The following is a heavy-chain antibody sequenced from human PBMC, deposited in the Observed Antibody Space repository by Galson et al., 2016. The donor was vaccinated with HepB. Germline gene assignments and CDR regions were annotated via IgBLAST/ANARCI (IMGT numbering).Heavy chain of an antibody. V-gene: IGHV3-7*03. Sequence: SLRLSCAASGFPFSGYRMTWVRQAPGKGLEWVSNIKKNGSEQYYVDSVRGRFTISRDNDKNSVYLQMHSLRDEDTAIYYCAGGAKCESAYWGQGTLVTVSS. CDR1: GFPFSGYR. CDR3: AGGAKCESAY. CDR2: IKKNGSEQ. D-gene: IGHD2-21*01. J-gene: IGHJ4*02.